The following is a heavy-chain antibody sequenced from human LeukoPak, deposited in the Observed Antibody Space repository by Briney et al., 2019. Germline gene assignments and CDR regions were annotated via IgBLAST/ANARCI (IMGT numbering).Heavy chain of an antibody. CDR1: GFTVSSNY. Sequence: GGSLRLSCAASGFTVSSNYMSWVRQAPGKGLEWVSVIYIGGSTYYADSVKGRFTISRDISKNTLYLQMNSLRAEDTAMYYCARLGFVVPAVIFDYWGQGTLVAVSS. V-gene: IGHV3-53*01. J-gene: IGHJ4*02. CDR2: IYIGGST. CDR3: ARLGFVVPAVIFDY. D-gene: IGHD2-2*02.